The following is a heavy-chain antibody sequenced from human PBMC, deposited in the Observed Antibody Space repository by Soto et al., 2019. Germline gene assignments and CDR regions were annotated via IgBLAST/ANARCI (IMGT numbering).Heavy chain of an antibody. CDR3: ARDRADSGYASHGFFDY. Sequence: GASVKVSCKASGYTFTSYAMHWVRQAPGQGLEWMGRINAGNGNTKYAQKFQGRVTITRDTSASTAYMELSSLRSEDTAVYYCARDRADSGYASHGFFDYWGQGTLVTVSS. D-gene: IGHD5-12*01. V-gene: IGHV1-3*01. J-gene: IGHJ4*02. CDR2: INAGNGNT. CDR1: GYTFTSYA.